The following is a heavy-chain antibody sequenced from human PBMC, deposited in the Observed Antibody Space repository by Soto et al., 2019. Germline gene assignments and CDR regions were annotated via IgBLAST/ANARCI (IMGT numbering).Heavy chain of an antibody. CDR3: ARNYYDSSDRGYLHY. CDR2: INPITGGT. CDR1: GYTFTAYY. J-gene: IGHJ4*02. V-gene: IGHV1-2*02. D-gene: IGHD3-22*01. Sequence: ASVKVSCQASGYTFTAYYIHWVRQAPGQGLEWMGWINPITGGTNYAPNFQGRVTMTRDTSISTAYMELSSLRSDDTALYYCARNYYDSSDRGYLHYWGQGTLVTVYS.